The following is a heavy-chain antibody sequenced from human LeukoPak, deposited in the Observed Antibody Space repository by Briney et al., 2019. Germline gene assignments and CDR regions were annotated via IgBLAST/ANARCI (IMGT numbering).Heavy chain of an antibody. D-gene: IGHD2-15*01. CDR1: GGSISSASYY. V-gene: IGHV4-61*02. CDR2: IYTSGST. CDR3: ARDYCSGGSCYGQLNWFDP. Sequence: PSETLSLTCTVSGGSISSASYYWSWIRQPAGKGLQWIGRIYTSGSTYYNPSLKSRVTISVDTSKNQFSLKLSSVTAADTAVYYCARDYCSGGSCYGQLNWFDPWGQGTLVTVSS. J-gene: IGHJ5*02.